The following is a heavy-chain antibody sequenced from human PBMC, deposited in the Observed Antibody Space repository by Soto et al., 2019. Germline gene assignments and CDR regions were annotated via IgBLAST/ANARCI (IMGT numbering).Heavy chain of an antibody. CDR1: GFTFPTYA. CDR3: AKRDLVDATPRNFDY. CDR2: INTGGGT. V-gene: IGHV3-23*01. D-gene: IGHD3-10*01. J-gene: IGHJ4*02. Sequence: EVQLLESGGDLVQPGGSLRLSCTATGFTFPTYAMSWVRQAPGKGLEWVSAINTGGGTYYAASVKGRFTISRDNSKDTLYLQMNSLRAEDTAVYYCAKRDLVDATPRNFDYWGQGTLVTVSS.